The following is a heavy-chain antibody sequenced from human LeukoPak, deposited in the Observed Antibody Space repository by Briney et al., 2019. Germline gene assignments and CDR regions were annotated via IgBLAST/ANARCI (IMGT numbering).Heavy chain of an antibody. V-gene: IGHV4-59*11. CDR1: GGSISSQY. D-gene: IGHD3-22*01. Sequence: SETLSLTCTVSGGSISSQYWSWIRQPPGKGLEWIGYGYYSGSTTYNPSLTSRVTISVDTSKNQSSLKLSSVTAADTAVYYCARSLNYYHFYFDYWGQGALVTVSS. CDR3: ARSLNYYHFYFDY. J-gene: IGHJ4*02. CDR2: GYYSGST.